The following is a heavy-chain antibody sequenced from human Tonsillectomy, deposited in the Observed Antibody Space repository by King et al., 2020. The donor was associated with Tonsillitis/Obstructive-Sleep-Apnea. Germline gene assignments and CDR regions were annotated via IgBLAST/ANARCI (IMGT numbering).Heavy chain of an antibody. Sequence: QMQLQESGPGLVKPSETLSLTCTVSGGSISSYYWSWIRQPPGKGLEWIGYIYYSGSTNYNPSLNSRVTISVDTSKNQFSLKMSSVTASDTAGYYCARVRSGDSKLYYFDYWGQGTLVTVSS. CDR3: ARVRSGDSKLYYFDY. V-gene: IGHV4-59*01. J-gene: IGHJ4*02. CDR2: IYYSGST. D-gene: IGHD2-21*02. CDR1: GGSISSYY.